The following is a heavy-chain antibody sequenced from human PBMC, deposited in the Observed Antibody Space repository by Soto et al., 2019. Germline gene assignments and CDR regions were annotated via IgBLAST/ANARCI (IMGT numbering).Heavy chain of an antibody. Sequence: SVKVSCKASGGTFSSYAISWVRQAPGQGLEWMGGIIPIFGTANYAQKFQGRVTITADESTSTAYMELSSLRSEDTAVYHCAREMITFGGVIVMYYFDYWGQGTLVTVSS. CDR3: AREMITFGGVIVMYYFDY. V-gene: IGHV1-69*13. J-gene: IGHJ4*02. D-gene: IGHD3-16*02. CDR1: GGTFSSYA. CDR2: IIPIFGTA.